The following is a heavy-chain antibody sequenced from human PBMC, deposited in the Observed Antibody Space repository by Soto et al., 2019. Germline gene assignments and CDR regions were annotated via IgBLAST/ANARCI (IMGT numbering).Heavy chain of an antibody. V-gene: IGHV4-31*03. CDR3: ARDREHDVFEI. CDR1: GGSISSGAYY. Sequence: SETLSLTCTVSGGSISSGAYYWSWIRQHPGKGLEWIGYNFYSGSTYYKPSLKSRVTISVDTSKNQFSLKLSSVTAADTAVYYWARDREHDVFEIGGQGTMVTVSS. D-gene: IGHD1-1*01. J-gene: IGHJ3*02. CDR2: NFYSGST.